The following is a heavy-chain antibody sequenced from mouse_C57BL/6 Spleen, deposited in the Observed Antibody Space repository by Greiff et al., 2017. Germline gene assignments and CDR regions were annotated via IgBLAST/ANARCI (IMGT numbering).Heavy chain of an antibody. D-gene: IGHD2-4*01. J-gene: IGHJ3*01. CDR3: TSYYDYDTFAY. CDR2: IRLKSDNYAT. Sequence: EVNVVESGGGLVQPGGSMKLSCVASGFTFSNYWMNWVRQSPEKGLEWVAQIRLKSDNYATHYAESVKGRFTISRDDSKSSVYLQMNNLRAEDTGIYYCTSYYDYDTFAYWGQGTLVTVSA. V-gene: IGHV6-3*01. CDR1: GFTFSNYW.